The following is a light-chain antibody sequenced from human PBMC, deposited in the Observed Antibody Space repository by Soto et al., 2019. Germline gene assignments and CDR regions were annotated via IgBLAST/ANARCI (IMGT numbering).Light chain of an antibody. CDR2: KAS. J-gene: IGKJ1*01. CDR3: QQYNSYPWT. Sequence: DIQMTQSPSTLSGSVGARVTITCRASQTISSWLAWYQQKPGKAPKLLIYKASTLKSGVPPRFSGSGSGTELTITISSLQPDDFETYYCQQYNSYPWTFGQGTKVDIK. CDR1: QTISSW. V-gene: IGKV1-5*03.